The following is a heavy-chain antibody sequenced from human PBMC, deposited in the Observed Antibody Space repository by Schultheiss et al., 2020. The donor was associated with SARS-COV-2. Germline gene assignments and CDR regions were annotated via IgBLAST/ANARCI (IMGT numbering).Heavy chain of an antibody. J-gene: IGHJ4*02. Sequence: GGSLRLSCAASGFTFSSYAMSWVRQAPGKGLEWVAVIWYDGSNKYYADSVKGRFTISRDNSKNTLYLQMNSLRAEDTAVYYCAKSLAVAGTFDYWGQGTLVTVSS. D-gene: IGHD6-19*01. CDR2: IWYDGSNK. CDR1: GFTFSSYA. CDR3: AKSLAVAGTFDY. V-gene: IGHV3-33*06.